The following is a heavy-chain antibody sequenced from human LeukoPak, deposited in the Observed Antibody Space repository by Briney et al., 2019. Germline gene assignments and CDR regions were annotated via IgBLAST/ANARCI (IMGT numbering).Heavy chain of an antibody. Sequence: GGSLRLSCAASGFTFSNYAMSWVRQAPGKGLEWVSAITNSGDNTYYADSVKGRFTISRDNSKNTLYLQMNSLRAEDTAVYYCAKGGGSSSWSYYFDYWGQGTLVTVSS. J-gene: IGHJ4*02. CDR1: GFTFSNYA. CDR3: AKGGGSSSWSYYFDY. CDR2: ITNSGDNT. D-gene: IGHD6-13*01. V-gene: IGHV3-23*01.